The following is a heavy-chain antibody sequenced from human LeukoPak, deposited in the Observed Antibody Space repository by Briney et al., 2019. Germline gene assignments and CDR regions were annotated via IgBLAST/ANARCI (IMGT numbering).Heavy chain of an antibody. V-gene: IGHV3-74*01. J-gene: IGHJ4*02. CDR3: ARGGFIVGANQYFQW. CDR2: INTDGSDR. Sequence: GGSLRLSCVASGFTFDRHWMHWVRQAPGKGLVWVSRINTDGSDRDYAESVKGRFTISRDNTKNTLYLQMDSLRVEDTAVYYCARGGFIVGANQYFQWWGQGTRVIVSS. CDR1: GFTFDRHW. D-gene: IGHD3-16*02.